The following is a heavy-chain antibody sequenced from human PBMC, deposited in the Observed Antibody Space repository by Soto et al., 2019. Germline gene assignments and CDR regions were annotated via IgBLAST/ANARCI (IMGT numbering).Heavy chain of an antibody. V-gene: IGHV4-59*01. CDR3: AVYCSSNNCPDS. J-gene: IGHJ5*01. D-gene: IGHD2-2*01. Sequence: PSETLSLTCNVSGGSISSYYWNWIRQPPQKGLEWIGYIYSSGSPSYNPSLKSRVTISVDTSKNQFSLKLSSVTAADTAVYFCAVYCSSNNCPDSWGQGXLVTVYS. CDR2: IYSSGSP. CDR1: GGSISSYY.